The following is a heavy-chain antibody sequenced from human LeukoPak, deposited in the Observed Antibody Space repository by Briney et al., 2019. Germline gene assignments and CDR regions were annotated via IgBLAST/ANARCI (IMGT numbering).Heavy chain of an antibody. CDR2: ISGSGGST. J-gene: IGHJ5*02. D-gene: IGHD3-10*01. CDR1: GFTFSSYA. Sequence: GGSLRLSCAASGFTFSSYAMSWVRQAPGKGLEWVSAISGSGGSTYYADSVKGRFTISRDNSKNTLYLQMNSLRAEDTAVYYCAKIYPPRPVRPRTNRFDPWGQGTLVTVSS. CDR3: AKIYPPRPVRPRTNRFDP. V-gene: IGHV3-23*01.